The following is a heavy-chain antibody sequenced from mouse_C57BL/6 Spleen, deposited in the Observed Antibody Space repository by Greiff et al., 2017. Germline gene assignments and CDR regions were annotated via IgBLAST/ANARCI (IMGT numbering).Heavy chain of an antibody. D-gene: IGHD1-1*01. CDR3: ARGAKVVATETYAMDY. CDR2: ILPGSGST. Sequence: QVQLQQSGAELMKPGASVKLSCKATGYTFTGYWIEWVKQRPGHGLEWIGEILPGSGSTNYNEKFKGKATFTADTSSNTAYMQLSSLTTEDSAIYYCARGAKVVATETYAMDYGGQGTSVTVSS. J-gene: IGHJ4*01. CDR1: GYTFTGYW. V-gene: IGHV1-9*01.